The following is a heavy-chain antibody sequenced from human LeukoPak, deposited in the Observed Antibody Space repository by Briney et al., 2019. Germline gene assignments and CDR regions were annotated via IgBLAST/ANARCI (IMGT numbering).Heavy chain of an antibody. J-gene: IGHJ4*02. CDR3: ARGYDSSGYLVD. D-gene: IGHD3-22*01. CDR1: GFTFSSYS. Sequence: GGSLRLSCAASGFTFSSYSMNWVRQAPGKGLEWVSSISSSSSYIYYADSVKGRFTISRDNAKNSLYLQMNSLRAEDTAVYYCARGYDSSGYLVDWGQGTLVTVSS. V-gene: IGHV3-21*04. CDR2: ISSSSSYI.